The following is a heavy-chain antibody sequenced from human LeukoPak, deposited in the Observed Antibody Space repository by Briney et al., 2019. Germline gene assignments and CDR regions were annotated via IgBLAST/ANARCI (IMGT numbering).Heavy chain of an antibody. V-gene: IGHV3-23*01. D-gene: IGHD3-22*01. CDR1: GFTFSSYA. Sequence: GGPLRLSCAASGFTFSSYAMSWVRQAPGKGLEWVSAISGSGGSTYYADSVKGRFTISRDNSKNTLYLQMNSLRAEDTAVYYCAKSPATGYYYDSSGYYYWDYWGQGTLVTVSS. CDR3: AKSPATGYYYDSSGYYYWDY. CDR2: ISGSGGST. J-gene: IGHJ4*02.